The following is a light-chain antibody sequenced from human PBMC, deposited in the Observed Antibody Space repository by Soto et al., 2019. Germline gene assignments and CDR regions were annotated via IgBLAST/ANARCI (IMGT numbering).Light chain of an antibody. CDR2: LNN. CDR1: SSNIGSNP. V-gene: IGLV1-44*01. Sequence: QSVLTQPPSASGTPGQRVTISCSGSSSNIGSNPVNWYQHLPGTAPKVLIFLNNQRPSGVPDRFSGSKSGNTASLTISGLQADDEADYYCSPHTSYNTRVFGTGTKVTVL. J-gene: IGLJ1*01. CDR3: SPHTSYNTRV.